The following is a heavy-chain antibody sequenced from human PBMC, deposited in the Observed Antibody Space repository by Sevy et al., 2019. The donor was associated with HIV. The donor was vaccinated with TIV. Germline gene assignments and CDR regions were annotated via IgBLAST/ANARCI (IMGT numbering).Heavy chain of an antibody. CDR3: AKDRFLGLANYYYYYGMDV. CDR1: GFTFSSYG. V-gene: IGHV3-30*18. J-gene: IGHJ6*02. D-gene: IGHD6-19*01. Sequence: GGSLRLSCAASGFTFSSYGMHWVRQAPGKGLEWVAVISYDGSNKYYADSVKGRFNISRDNSKNTLYLQMNSLRAEDTAVYYCAKDRFLGLANYYYYYGMDVWGQGTTVTVSS. CDR2: ISYDGSNK.